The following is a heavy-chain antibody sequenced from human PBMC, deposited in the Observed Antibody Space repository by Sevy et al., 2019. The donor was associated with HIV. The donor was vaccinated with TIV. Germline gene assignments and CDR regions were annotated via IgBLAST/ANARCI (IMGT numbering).Heavy chain of an antibody. J-gene: IGHJ4*02. Sequence: GGSLRLSCAASGLIFSDYYMGWVRQAPGKGLEWVADISSGNTYTNYADSVKGRFTISRDNAKKSLYLQMNTLRAEDTAVYYCARLRVVASAPDDFDYWGQGALVTVSS. CDR3: ARLRVVASAPDDFDY. CDR1: GLIFSDYY. D-gene: IGHD2-21*01. V-gene: IGHV3-11*06. CDR2: ISSGNTYT.